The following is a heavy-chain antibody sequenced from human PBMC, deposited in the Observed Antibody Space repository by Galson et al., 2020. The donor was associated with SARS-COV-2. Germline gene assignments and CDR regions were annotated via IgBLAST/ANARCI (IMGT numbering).Heavy chain of an antibody. V-gene: IGHV3-30-3*01. D-gene: IGHD3-3*01. CDR1: GFTFSSYA. J-gene: IGHJ6*02. CDR2: ISYDGSNK. Sequence: GGSLRLSCAASGFTFSSYAMHWVRQAPGKGLEWVAVISYDGSNKYYADSVKGRFTISRDNSKNTLYLQMNSLRAEDTAVYYCARDSDPGFLDGGYGMDVWGQGTTVTVSS. CDR3: ARDSDPGFLDGGYGMDV.